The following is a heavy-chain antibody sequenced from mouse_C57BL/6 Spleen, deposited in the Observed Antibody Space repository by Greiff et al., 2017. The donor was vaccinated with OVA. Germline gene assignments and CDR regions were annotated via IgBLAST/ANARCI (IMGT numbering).Heavy chain of an antibody. CDR3: ARGYSNYLFAY. J-gene: IGHJ3*01. V-gene: IGHV1-54*01. CDR1: GYAFTNYL. D-gene: IGHD2-5*01. CDR2: INPGSGGT. Sequence: QVQLQQSGAELVRPGPSVKVSCKASGYAFTNYLIEWVKQRPGQGLEWIGVINPGSGGTNYNEKFKGKATLTADKSSSTAYMQLSSLTSEDSAVYFCARGYSNYLFAYWGQGTLVTVSA.